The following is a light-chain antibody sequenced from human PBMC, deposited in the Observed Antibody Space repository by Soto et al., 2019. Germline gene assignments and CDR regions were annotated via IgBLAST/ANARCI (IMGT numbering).Light chain of an antibody. CDR3: QHYDNWPFT. CDR2: DTS. Sequence: EIVMTQSPATLSVSPGERAPLSCRARQRLRPYLAWYRRKPGQAPSLLIYDTSTRATGIPARFSGSGSGTEFTLTSSSLHSEDFGIYYCQHYDNWPFTFGQGTKVEI. CDR1: QRLRPY. J-gene: IGKJ2*01. V-gene: IGKV3-15*01.